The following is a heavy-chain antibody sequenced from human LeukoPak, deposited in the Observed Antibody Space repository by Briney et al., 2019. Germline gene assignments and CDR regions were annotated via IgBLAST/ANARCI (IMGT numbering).Heavy chain of an antibody. CDR1: GGSLSNYY. Sequence: SETLSLTCTVSGGSLSNYYWSWIRQPPGTRLEWIAYIFYRGTTKYNPALQSRATISLDTSRKQFSLKLSSVTAADTAVYYCARHRWNYYDSSGYYATGGYFDYWGQGTLVTVSS. CDR2: IFYRGTT. D-gene: IGHD3-22*01. V-gene: IGHV4-59*08. J-gene: IGHJ4*02. CDR3: ARHRWNYYDSSGYYATGGYFDY.